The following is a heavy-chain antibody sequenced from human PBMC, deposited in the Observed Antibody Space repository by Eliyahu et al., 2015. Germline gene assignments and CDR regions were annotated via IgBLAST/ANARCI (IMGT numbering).Heavy chain of an antibody. D-gene: IGHD4-17*01. CDR2: IWYDGSXK. CDR3: ARVHDYGDPNWFDP. V-gene: IGHV3-33*01. Sequence: QVQLVESGGGVVQPGXSLRLSXAXSGFPFGSYGMHXVRQAPGKGLEWVAVIWYDGSXKYYADSVKGRFTISRDNSKNTLYLQMNSLRAEDTAVYYCARVHDYGDPNWFDPWGQGTLVTVSS. CDR1: GFPFGSYG. J-gene: IGHJ5*02.